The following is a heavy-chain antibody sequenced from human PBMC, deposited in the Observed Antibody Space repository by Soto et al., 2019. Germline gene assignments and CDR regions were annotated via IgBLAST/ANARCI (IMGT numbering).Heavy chain of an antibody. J-gene: IGHJ5*02. V-gene: IGHV4-39*01. CDR1: GGSINSSSYF. CDR2: IYYSGST. D-gene: IGHD6-13*01. CDR3: ARHYSRSSRNWSEP. Sequence: SETLSLTCSVSGGSINSSSYFWGWVHHPPGKGLEWIGSIYYSGSTYYNPSLRSRVTISVDTSKNQFSLKLSSVTAADTAVFYCARHYSRSSRNWSEPSGKGTMVNVSP.